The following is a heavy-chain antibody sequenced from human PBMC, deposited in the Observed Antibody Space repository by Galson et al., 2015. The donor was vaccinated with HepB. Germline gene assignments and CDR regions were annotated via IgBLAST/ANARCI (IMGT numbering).Heavy chain of an antibody. V-gene: IGHV6-1*01. CDR1: GDSVSSSSAA. CDR2: TCYRSKWYN. J-gene: IGHJ5*02. CDR3: ARDPSGSYWGRWFDL. Sequence: CAISGDSVSSSSAAWNWIRQSPSRGLEWLGRTCYRSKWYNDYAESVKSRMTIKPDTSKNEFSLQLNSVTPEDTAVYYCARDPSGSYWGRWFDLWGQGIPVTVSS. D-gene: IGHD1-26*01.